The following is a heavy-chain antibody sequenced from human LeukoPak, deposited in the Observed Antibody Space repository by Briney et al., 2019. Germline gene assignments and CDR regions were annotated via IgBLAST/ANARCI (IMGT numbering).Heavy chain of an antibody. D-gene: IGHD3-22*01. J-gene: IGHJ4*02. CDR2: ISSNSYI. CDR1: GFTFSSYN. Sequence: GGSLRLSCAASGFTFSSYNMNWVRQAPGKGLEWVSSISSNSYIYYADSVKGRFTISRDNAKNSLYLQMNSLRAEDTAVYYCARGSPYYYDSSGYYQAYDYWGQGTLVTVSS. V-gene: IGHV3-21*01. CDR3: ARGSPYYYDSSGYYQAYDY.